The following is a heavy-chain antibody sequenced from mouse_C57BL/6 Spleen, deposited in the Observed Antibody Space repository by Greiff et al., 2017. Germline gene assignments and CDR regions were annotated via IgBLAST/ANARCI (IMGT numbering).Heavy chain of an antibody. V-gene: IGHV1-64*01. CDR2: IHPNSGST. D-gene: IGHD3-3*01. CDR3: ARTGDGGEGLGDLDV. J-gene: IGHJ1*03. CDR1: GYTFTSSW. Sequence: VQLQQPGAELVKPGASVKLSCKASGYTFTSSWMHWVKQRPGQGLEWIGMIHPNSGSTNYNEKFKSKATLTVDKSSSTAYMQLSSLTSEDSAVYYCARTGDGGEGLGDLDVWGTGTTVTVSS.